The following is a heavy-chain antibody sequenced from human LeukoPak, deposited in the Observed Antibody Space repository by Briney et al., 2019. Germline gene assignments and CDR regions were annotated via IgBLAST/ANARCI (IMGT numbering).Heavy chain of an antibody. CDR1: GGSISSGSYY. V-gene: IGHV4-39*07. J-gene: IGHJ5*02. CDR2: IYYSGST. Sequence: PSETLSLTCTVSGGSISSGSYYWGWIRQPPGKGLEWIGNIYYSGSTYYNPSLKSRVSISVDTSKNQFSLKLSSVTAADTAVYYCARGKYDIFKYNWFDPWGQGTLVTVSS. CDR3: ARGKYDIFKYNWFDP. D-gene: IGHD3-9*01.